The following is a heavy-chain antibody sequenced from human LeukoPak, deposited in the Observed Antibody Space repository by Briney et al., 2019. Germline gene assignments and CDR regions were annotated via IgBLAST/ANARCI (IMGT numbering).Heavy chain of an antibody. J-gene: IGHJ1*01. Sequence: GASVKVSCKVSGYTLTELSMHWVRQAPGKGLEWMGGFDPEDGETIYAQKFRGRVTITADETTSTAYMQLSRLKSEDTAVYYCARDSSEFRSLIPHWGQGTLVTVSS. V-gene: IGHV1-24*01. D-gene: IGHD2-21*01. CDR2: FDPEDGET. CDR1: GYTLTELS. CDR3: ARDSSEFRSLIPH.